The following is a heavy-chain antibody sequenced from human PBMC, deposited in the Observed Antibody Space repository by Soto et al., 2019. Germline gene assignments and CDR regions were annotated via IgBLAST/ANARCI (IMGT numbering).Heavy chain of an antibody. CDR2: IKSKTDGGTA. D-gene: IGHD3-9*01. V-gene: IGHV3-15*07. Sequence: VQLVESGGGLVKPGGFLRLSCAASGFTFSNAWMNWVRQAPGKGLEWVGRIKSKTDGGTADYAAPVKGRFTISRDNSKTTLNLLMNSPKPEDTAVYYCPTGGPDKGFWGQGTLVTVSS. J-gene: IGHJ4*02. CDR3: PTGGPDKGF. CDR1: GFTFSNAW.